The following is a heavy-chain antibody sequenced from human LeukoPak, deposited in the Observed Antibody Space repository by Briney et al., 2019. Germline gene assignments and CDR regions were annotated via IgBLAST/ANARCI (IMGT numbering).Heavy chain of an antibody. CDR3: AKAQKSSYYYDSSGYFFDY. CDR2: ISGSGGST. D-gene: IGHD3-22*01. Sequence: GGSLRLSRVASGFTFSSYAMSWVRQAPGKGLEWVSAISGSGGSTYYADSVKGRFTISRDNSKNTLYLQMNSLRAEDTAVYYCAKAQKSSYYYDSSGYFFDYWGQGTLVTVSS. J-gene: IGHJ4*02. CDR1: GFTFSSYA. V-gene: IGHV3-23*01.